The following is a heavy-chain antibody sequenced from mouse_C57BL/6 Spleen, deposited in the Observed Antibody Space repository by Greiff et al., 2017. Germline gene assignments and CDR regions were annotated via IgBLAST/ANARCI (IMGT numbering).Heavy chain of an antibody. Sequence: QVQLQQSGPGLVQPSQSLSITCTVSGFSLTSYGVHWVRQSPGKGLEWLGVIWGGGSTDYNAAFISRLSISKDNSKSQVFFKMNSLQADDTAIYYCARDGSTSFDYWGQGTTLTVSS. V-gene: IGHV2-2*01. J-gene: IGHJ2*01. CDR2: IWGGGST. CDR3: ARDGSTSFDY. CDR1: GFSLTSYG. D-gene: IGHD1-1*01.